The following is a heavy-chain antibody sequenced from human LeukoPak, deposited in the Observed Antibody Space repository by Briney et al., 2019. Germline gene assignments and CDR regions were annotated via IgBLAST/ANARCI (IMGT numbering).Heavy chain of an antibody. V-gene: IGHV1-18*01. CDR3: AIRYSSSYYGP. J-gene: IGHJ5*02. Sequence: ASVKVSCKASGYTFTSYGISWERQAPGQGLEWMGWISAYNGNTNYAQKLQGRVTMTTDTSTSTAYMELSSLRSEDTAVYYCAIRYSSSYYGPWGQGTLVTVSS. CDR1: GYTFTSYG. D-gene: IGHD6-13*01. CDR2: ISAYNGNT.